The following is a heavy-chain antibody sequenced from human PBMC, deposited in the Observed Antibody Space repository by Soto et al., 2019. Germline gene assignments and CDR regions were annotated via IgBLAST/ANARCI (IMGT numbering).Heavy chain of an antibody. Sequence: VSCKASGYPFTSYGINWVRQAPGQGLEWMGWISAYNGNTNYAQKLQGRVTMTTDTSTSTAYMELRSLRSDDTAAYYCARDPDSGSRFFAYWGQGTLVTVSS. J-gene: IGHJ4*02. CDR2: ISAYNGNT. CDR3: ARDPDSGSRFFAY. D-gene: IGHD1-26*01. CDR1: GYPFTSYG. V-gene: IGHV1-18*01.